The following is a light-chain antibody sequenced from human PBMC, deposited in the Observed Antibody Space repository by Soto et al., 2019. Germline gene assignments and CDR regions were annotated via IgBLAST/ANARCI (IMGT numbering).Light chain of an antibody. CDR3: QQRSNWPPA. Sequence: EIVLTQSPATLSLSPGERATLSCRASQSVSSYLAWYQQKPGQAPRLLIYDASNRATGIPARFSGSGSGTDLTLTISSLEPEDFAVYYSQQRSNWPPAFGGGTKVEIK. CDR1: QSVSSY. V-gene: IGKV3-11*01. J-gene: IGKJ4*01. CDR2: DAS.